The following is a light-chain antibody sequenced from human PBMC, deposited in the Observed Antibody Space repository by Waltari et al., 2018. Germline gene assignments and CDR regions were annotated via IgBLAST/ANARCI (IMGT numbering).Light chain of an antibody. CDR2: GAS. V-gene: IGKV3-15*01. Sequence: EIVMTQSPATLSVSPGERATLSCRASQSVSGNSDWYQQKPGQAPRLLIYGASTRATCIPARFSGSGSGTEFTLTISSLQSEDFAVYYCQQYNNWLWTFGQGTKVEIK. CDR3: QQYNNWLWT. CDR1: QSVSGN. J-gene: IGKJ1*01.